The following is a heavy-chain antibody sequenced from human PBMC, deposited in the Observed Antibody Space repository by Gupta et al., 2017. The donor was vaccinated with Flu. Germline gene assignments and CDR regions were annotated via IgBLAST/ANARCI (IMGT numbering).Heavy chain of an antibody. CDR2: ISYDGSNK. CDR3: AKDGRAARLGTFDY. J-gene: IGHJ4*02. V-gene: IGHV3-30*18. CDR1: GFTFSSYG. Sequence: QVQLVESGGGVVQPGRSLRLSCAASGFTFSSYGMHWVRQAPGKGLEWVAVISYDGSNKYYADSVKGRFTISRDNSKNTLYLQMNSLRAEDTAVYYCAKDGRAARLGTFDYWGQGTMVTVSS. D-gene: IGHD6-6*01.